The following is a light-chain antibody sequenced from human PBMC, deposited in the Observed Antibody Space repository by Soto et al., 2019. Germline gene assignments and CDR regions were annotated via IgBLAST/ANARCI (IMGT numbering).Light chain of an antibody. V-gene: IGKV1-5*03. CDR1: QSISTS. CDR3: QQYNSYPWT. CDR2: KAS. Sequence: IPMTHSPSTPSASLGDRGTLTFRASQSISTSLAWYQQKPGKAPKFLIYKASTLESGVPSRFSGSGSGTEFTLTITSLQPDDFATYYCQQYNSYPWTFGQGTKVDIK. J-gene: IGKJ1*01.